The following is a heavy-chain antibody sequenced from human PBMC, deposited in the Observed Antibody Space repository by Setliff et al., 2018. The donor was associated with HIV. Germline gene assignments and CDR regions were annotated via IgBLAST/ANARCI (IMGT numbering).Heavy chain of an antibody. CDR3: TTENHSY. V-gene: IGHV3-7*03. J-gene: IGHJ4*02. Sequence: GGSLRLSCASSGFTFRSYWLSWVRQAPGKGLEWVASIKEDGSEKYYVDSVKGQFTISRDNAKNSLFLQMNSLKSDDTAVYYCTTENHSYCGRGTLVTVSS. D-gene: IGHD4-4*01. CDR1: GFTFRSYW. CDR2: IKEDGSEK.